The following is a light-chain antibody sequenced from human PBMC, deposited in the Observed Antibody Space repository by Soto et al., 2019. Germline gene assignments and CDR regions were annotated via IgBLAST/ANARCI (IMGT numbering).Light chain of an antibody. J-gene: IGLJ3*02. CDR2: LEGSGNY. CDR3: ETWDSKTRV. V-gene: IGLV4-60*02. CDR1: SGHSTYI. Sequence: QPVLTQSSSASASLGSSVKLTCTLSSGHSTYIIAWHQQQPGKAPRYLMKLEGSGNYNKGSGVPDRFSVSSSGADRYLTISNLQFEDEADYYCETWDSKTRVFGGGTKLTVL.